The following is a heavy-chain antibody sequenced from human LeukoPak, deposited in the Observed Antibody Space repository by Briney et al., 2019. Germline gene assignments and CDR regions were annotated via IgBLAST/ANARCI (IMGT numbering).Heavy chain of an antibody. D-gene: IGHD3-22*01. V-gene: IGHV3-7*01. CDR2: ITHDGSDK. Sequence: GGSLRLSCTTSGFIFSNYWMTWVRQAPGKGLEWVASITHDGSDKYYVDSVKGRFIISRDNGENSLYLQMNSLRVVDTALYYCARAPDSSGWQFDYWGQGTLVSVSS. CDR3: ARAPDSSGWQFDY. J-gene: IGHJ4*02. CDR1: GFIFSNYW.